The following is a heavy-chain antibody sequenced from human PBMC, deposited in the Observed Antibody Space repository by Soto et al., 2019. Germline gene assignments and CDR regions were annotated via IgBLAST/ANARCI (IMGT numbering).Heavy chain of an antibody. Sequence: QVQLQQWGAGLLKPSETLSLTCAVYGGSFSGYYWSWIRQPPGKGLERIGEINHSGSTNYNPSLKSRVTISVDTSKNQFSLKLSSVTAADTAVYYCARAPPYCSSTSCYQRTPFDYWGQGTLVTVSS. CDR3: ARAPPYCSSTSCYQRTPFDY. CDR2: INHSGST. D-gene: IGHD2-2*01. V-gene: IGHV4-34*01. CDR1: GGSFSGYY. J-gene: IGHJ4*02.